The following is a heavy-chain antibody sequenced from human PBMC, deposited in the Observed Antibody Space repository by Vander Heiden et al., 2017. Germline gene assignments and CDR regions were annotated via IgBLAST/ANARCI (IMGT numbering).Heavy chain of an antibody. CDR3: ARNLNEHVPYYFDY. CDR2: VYYSGST. CDR1: GGPISSSSYY. Sequence: HLQLQESGPGLVKPSETLSLPCPVSGGPISSSSYYWGWIRQPPGKGLEWIGSVYYSGSTYYNPSLKSRVTISVDTSKNQFSLKLSSVTAADTAVFYCARNLNEHVPYYFDYWGHGTLVTVSS. J-gene: IGHJ4*01. V-gene: IGHV4-39*01. D-gene: IGHD6-6*01.